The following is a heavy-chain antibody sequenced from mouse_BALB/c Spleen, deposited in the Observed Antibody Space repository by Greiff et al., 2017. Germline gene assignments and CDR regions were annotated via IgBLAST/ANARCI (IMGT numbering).Heavy chain of an antibody. J-gene: IGHJ2*01. CDR1: GFTFSDYG. D-gene: IGHD1-1*01. Sequence: EVHLVESGGGLVQPGGSRKLSCAASGFTFSDYGMAWVRQAPGKGPEWVAFISNLAYSIYYADTVTGRFTISRENAKNTLYLEMSSLRSEDTAMYYCARQAVTTVSLDYWGQGTTLTVSS. CDR2: ISNLAYSI. CDR3: ARQAVTTVSLDY. V-gene: IGHV5-15*02.